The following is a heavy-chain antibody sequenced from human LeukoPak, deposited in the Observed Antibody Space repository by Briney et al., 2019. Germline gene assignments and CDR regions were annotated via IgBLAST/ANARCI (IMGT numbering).Heavy chain of an antibody. V-gene: IGHV3-11*01. CDR3: ASTLVVVTAIGAEYFQY. CDR2: ISSSGSVI. D-gene: IGHD2-21*02. CDR1: GFTFSDYY. Sequence: PGESLRLSCVASGFTFSDYYMSWIRQAPGKGLEWVSYISSSGSVIDYADSVKGRFTVSRDNAKNSLFLQMNSLRADDTAVYYCASTLVVVTAIGAEYFQYWGQGTLVTVSS. J-gene: IGHJ1*01.